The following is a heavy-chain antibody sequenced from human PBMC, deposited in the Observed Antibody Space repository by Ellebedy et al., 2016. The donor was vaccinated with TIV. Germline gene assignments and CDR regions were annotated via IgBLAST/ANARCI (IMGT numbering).Heavy chain of an antibody. J-gene: IGHJ6*02. D-gene: IGHD1-26*01. CDR1: GDTFTNYG. CDR2: INGYNGDT. CDR3: ATDSTVVGVGGRLFHHGMDV. V-gene: IGHV1-18*01. Sequence: AASVKVSCKASGDTFTNYGISWVRQAPGQGLEWMGWINGYNGDTKFAQNVQGRVTMTTDTSTNKAYMELRSLTLDDTAVYYCATDSTVVGVGGRLFHHGMDVWGQGTTVTVAS.